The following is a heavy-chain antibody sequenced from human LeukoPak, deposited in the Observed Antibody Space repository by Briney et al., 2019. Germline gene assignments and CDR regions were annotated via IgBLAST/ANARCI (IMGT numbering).Heavy chain of an antibody. CDR3: ARDAGRSGYDIFDY. CDR1: GFTFSTYW. J-gene: IGHJ4*02. D-gene: IGHD5-12*01. Sequence: GSLRLSCAASGFTFSTYWMTWVRQAPGKGLEWVASIKQDGSEKLYVDSVRGRFTTSRDNAKNSVYLQMNSLRAEDTAVYYCARDAGRSGYDIFDYWGQGTLVTVSS. CDR2: IKQDGSEK. V-gene: IGHV3-7*03.